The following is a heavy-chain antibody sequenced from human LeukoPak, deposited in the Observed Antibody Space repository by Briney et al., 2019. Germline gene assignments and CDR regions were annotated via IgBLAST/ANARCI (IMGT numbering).Heavy chain of an antibody. CDR3: AKDAVYYYGSGSYYFDY. CDR2: ISGSGGST. J-gene: IGHJ4*02. Sequence: GGSLRLSCAASGFTFSSYWMTWVRQAPGKGLEWVSAISGSGGSTYYADSVKGRFTISRDNSKNTLYLQMNSLRAEDMAVYYCAKDAVYYYGSGSYYFDYWGQGALVTVSS. CDR1: GFTFSSYW. D-gene: IGHD3-10*01. V-gene: IGHV3-23*01.